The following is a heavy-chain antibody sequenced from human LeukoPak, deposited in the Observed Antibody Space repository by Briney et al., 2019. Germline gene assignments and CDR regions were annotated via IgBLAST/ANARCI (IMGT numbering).Heavy chain of an antibody. V-gene: IGHV3-53*01. CDR1: GFTFSNYA. CDR3: ARRAGDYSHPYDY. Sequence: PGGSLRLSCAASGFTFSNYAMSWVRQAPGKGLEWVSFIYSDNTHYSDSVKGRFTISRDNSKNTLYLQMNSLRAEDTAVYYCARRAGDYSHPYDYWGQGTLVTVSS. J-gene: IGHJ4*02. D-gene: IGHD3-22*01. CDR2: IYSDNT.